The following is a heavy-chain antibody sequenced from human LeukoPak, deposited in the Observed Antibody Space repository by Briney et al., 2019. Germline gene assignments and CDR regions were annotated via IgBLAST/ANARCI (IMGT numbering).Heavy chain of an antibody. CDR1: GFTFSSYA. Sequence: GGSLRLSCVASGFTFSSYAMHWVRQAPGKGLEWVAVISYDGSNKYYADSVKGRFTISRDNSKNTLYLQMNSLRAEDTAVYYCAGSLSYGTWDDYWGQGTLVTVSS. CDR3: AGSLSYGTWDDY. J-gene: IGHJ4*02. V-gene: IGHV3-30*04. D-gene: IGHD5-18*01. CDR2: ISYDGSNK.